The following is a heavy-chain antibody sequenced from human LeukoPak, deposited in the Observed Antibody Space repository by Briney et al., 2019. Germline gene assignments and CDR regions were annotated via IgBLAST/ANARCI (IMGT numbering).Heavy chain of an antibody. CDR2: ISWNSGSI. V-gene: IGHV3-9*01. J-gene: IGHJ5*02. CDR3: AKGRDKYQLLSKNWFDP. D-gene: IGHD2-2*01. CDR1: GFTFDDYA. Sequence: GRSLRLSCAASGFTFDDYAMHWVRQAPGKGLEWVSGISWNSGSIGYADSVKGRFTISRDNAKNSLYLQMNSLRAEDTALYYCAKGRDKYQLLSKNWFDPWGQGALVTVSS.